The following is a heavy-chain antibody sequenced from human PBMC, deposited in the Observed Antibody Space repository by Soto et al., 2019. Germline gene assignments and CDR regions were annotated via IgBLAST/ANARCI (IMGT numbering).Heavy chain of an antibody. V-gene: IGHV4-34*01. CDR2: INHSGST. CDR1: GGSFSGYY. Sequence: ASETLSLTCAVYGGSFSGYYWSWIRQPPGKGLEWIGEINHSGSTNYNPSLKSRATISVDTSKNQFSLKLSSVTAADTAVYYCARGQVGGAATRLSRFDPWGQGTLVTVSS. D-gene: IGHD3-16*01. J-gene: IGHJ5*02. CDR3: ARGQVGGAATRLSRFDP.